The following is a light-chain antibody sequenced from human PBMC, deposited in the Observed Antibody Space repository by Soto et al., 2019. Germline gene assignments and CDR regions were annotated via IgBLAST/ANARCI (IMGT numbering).Light chain of an antibody. CDR1: QRVSSTY. V-gene: IGKV3-20*01. CDR3: QYYDASQGIT. Sequence: EGVLTQSPGTLALSPGGRCMLSCRAIQRVSSTYLACYQQKPGQAPRLVIYSASSRAAGIPDAFSGSGSGTDFTLTISRLEPEDFAVYYCQYYDASQGITFGQGTRLEIK. J-gene: IGKJ5*01. CDR2: SAS.